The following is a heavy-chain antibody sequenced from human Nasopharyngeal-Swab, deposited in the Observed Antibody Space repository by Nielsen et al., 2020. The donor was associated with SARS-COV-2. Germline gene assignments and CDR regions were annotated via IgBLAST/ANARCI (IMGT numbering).Heavy chain of an antibody. Sequence: RQDPGKGLEWIGYIYYSGSTNYNPSLKSRVTISVDTSKNQFSLKLSSVTAADTAVYYCARVVSSSRGDYYYGMDVWGQGTTVTVSS. J-gene: IGHJ6*02. D-gene: IGHD6-13*01. V-gene: IGHV4-59*01. CDR2: IYYSGST. CDR3: ARVVSSSRGDYYYGMDV.